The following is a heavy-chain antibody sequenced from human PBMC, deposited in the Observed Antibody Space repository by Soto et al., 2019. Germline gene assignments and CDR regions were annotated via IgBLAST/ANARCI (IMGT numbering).Heavy chain of an antibody. D-gene: IGHD6-19*01. V-gene: IGHV3-48*03. Sequence: EEQLVESGGGLVQPGGSLRLSCTASGFTFSSFEMNWVRQAPGKGLEWVSYVSRTGSTVYYASSVEGRFTISRDNAKNSLSLQMNALGAEDTAIYYCARESGSGWYYFDSCGQGTLVTVSS. CDR2: VSRTGSTV. CDR1: GFTFSSFE. CDR3: ARESGSGWYYFDS. J-gene: IGHJ4*02.